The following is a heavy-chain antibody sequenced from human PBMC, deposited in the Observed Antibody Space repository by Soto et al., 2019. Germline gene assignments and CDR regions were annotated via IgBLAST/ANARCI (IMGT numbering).Heavy chain of an antibody. CDR3: ARELGSSGYSYYYYYGMDV. D-gene: IGHD3-22*01. CDR1: GFTFSSYW. V-gene: IGHV3-7*01. J-gene: IGHJ6*02. Sequence: EVQLVESGGGLVQPGGSLRLSCAASGFTFSSYWMSWVRQAPGKGLGWVANIKQDGSEKYYVDSVKGRFTISRDNAKNSLYLQMNSLRAEDTAVYYCARELGSSGYSYYYYYGMDVWGQGTTVTVSS. CDR2: IKQDGSEK.